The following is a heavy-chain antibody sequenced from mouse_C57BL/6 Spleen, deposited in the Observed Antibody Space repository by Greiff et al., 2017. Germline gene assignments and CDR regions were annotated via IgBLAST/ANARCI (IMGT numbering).Heavy chain of an antibody. V-gene: IGHV3-6*01. CDR1: GYSITSGYY. D-gene: IGHD2-5*01. CDR2: ISYDGSN. CDR3: AKDSNLYYFDY. Sequence: ESGPGLVKPSQSLSLTCSVTGYSITSGYYWNWIRQFPGNKLEWMGYISYDGSNNYNPSLKNRISITRDTSKNQFFLKLNSVTTEDTATYYCAKDSNLYYFDYWGQGTTLTVSS. J-gene: IGHJ2*01.